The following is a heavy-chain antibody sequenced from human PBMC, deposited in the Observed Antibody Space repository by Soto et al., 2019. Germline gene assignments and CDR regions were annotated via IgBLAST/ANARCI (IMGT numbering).Heavy chain of an antibody. V-gene: IGHV1-69*01. CDR2: IVPLSGAT. CDR1: GGSLNNYL. CDR3: ARGGVDTVTFDY. D-gene: IGHD5-18*01. J-gene: IGHJ4*02. Sequence: QVQLVQSGAEMKKPGSSVKVSCKASGGSLNNYLITWVRQAPGQGLEWLGEIVPLSGATNSAQKFQGRVKITAEGSTKPAYMELRSLRPEDTAMYFCARGGVDTVTFDYWGQGTLVTVSS.